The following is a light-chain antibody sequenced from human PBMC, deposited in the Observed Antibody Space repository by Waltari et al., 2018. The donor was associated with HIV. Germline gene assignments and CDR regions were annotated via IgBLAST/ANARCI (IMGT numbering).Light chain of an antibody. Sequence: DIVMTQSPDSLAVSLGARATVTCTSSRTVLYNRNYLAWYQQKPGQAPKVLIYWASTRAFGVPDRFSGSGSGTDFTLTISSLQAEDVAVYYCQQYYSTPWTFGQGAKVEIK. CDR3: QQYYSTPWT. V-gene: IGKV4-1*01. CDR1: RTVLYNRNY. CDR2: WAS. J-gene: IGKJ1*01.